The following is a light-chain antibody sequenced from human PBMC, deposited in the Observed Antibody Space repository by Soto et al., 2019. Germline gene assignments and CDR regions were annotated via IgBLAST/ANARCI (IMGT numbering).Light chain of an antibody. J-gene: IGKJ1*01. Sequence: AIQMTQSPSSLSASLVDRVTITCRASQGIRNDLGWYQQKPGKAPKLLIYDASSLESGVPSRFSGSGSGTEFTLTISSLQPDDFATYYCQQYHEYWFGQGTKVDIK. CDR2: DAS. CDR1: QGIRND. V-gene: IGKV1-6*01. CDR3: QQYHEYW.